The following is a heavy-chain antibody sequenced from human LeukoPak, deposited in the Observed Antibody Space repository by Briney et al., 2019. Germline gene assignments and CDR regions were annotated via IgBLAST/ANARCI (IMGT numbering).Heavy chain of an antibody. CDR2: INHSGST. V-gene: IGHV4-34*01. D-gene: IGHD3-3*01. CDR3: AKAPEYYDFWVDY. J-gene: IGHJ4*02. CDR1: GGSFSGYY. Sequence: PSETLSLTCAVYGGSFSGYYWSWIRQPPGKGLEWIGEINHSGSTNYNPSLKSRVTISVDTSKNQFSLKLSSVTAADTAVYYCAKAPEYYDFWVDYWGQGTLVTVSS.